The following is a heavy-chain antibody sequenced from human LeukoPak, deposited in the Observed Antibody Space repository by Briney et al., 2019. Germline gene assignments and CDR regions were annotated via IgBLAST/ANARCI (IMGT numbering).Heavy chain of an antibody. J-gene: IGHJ6*04. Sequence: SGGSLRLSCAASGFTFSSYAMSWVRQAPGKGLEWVSAISGSGGSTYYADSVKGRFTISRDNSKNTLYLQMNSLRAEDTAVYYCASLLNDYGDSTNGMDVWSKGTTVTVSS. CDR3: ASLLNDYGDSTNGMDV. CDR2: ISGSGGST. D-gene: IGHD4-17*01. CDR1: GFTFSSYA. V-gene: IGHV3-23*01.